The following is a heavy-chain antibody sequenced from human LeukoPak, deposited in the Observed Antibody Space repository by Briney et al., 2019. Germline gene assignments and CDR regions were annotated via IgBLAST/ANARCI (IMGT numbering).Heavy chain of an antibody. CDR2: INPNSGGT. V-gene: IGHV1-2*02. D-gene: IGHD2-2*01. CDR3: ASKEEVVVPAAMGAFDI. Sequence: SVKVSCKASGYTFTCYYMHWVRQAPGQGLEWMGWINPNSGGTNYAQKFQGRVTMTRDTSISTAYMELSRLRSDDTAVYYCASKEEVVVPAAMGAFDIWGQGTMVTVSS. J-gene: IGHJ3*02. CDR1: GYTFTCYY.